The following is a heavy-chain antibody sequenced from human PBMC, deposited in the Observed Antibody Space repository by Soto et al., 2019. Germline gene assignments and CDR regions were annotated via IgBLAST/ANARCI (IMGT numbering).Heavy chain of an antibody. Sequence: SETLSLTCTVSGGSISSYYLSWMRQPPGKGLEWIGYIYYSGSTNYNPSLKSRVTISVDTSKNQFSLKLSSVTAADTAVYYCARVRASSSWYYFDYWGQGTLVTVYS. V-gene: IGHV4-59*01. CDR1: GGSISSYY. CDR3: ARVRASSSWYYFDY. J-gene: IGHJ4*02. D-gene: IGHD6-13*01. CDR2: IYYSGST.